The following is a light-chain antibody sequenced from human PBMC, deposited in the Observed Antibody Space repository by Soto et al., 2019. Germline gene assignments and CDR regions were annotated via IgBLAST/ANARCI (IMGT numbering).Light chain of an antibody. CDR1: QSVSRY. J-gene: IGKJ1*01. CDR2: HAS. Sequence: EIVLTQSSATLSLSPGERATLSCRASQSVSRYLAWYQQKPGQAPRLLIYHASNRATGIPARFSGSGSGTDFTLTISSLEPEDFAIYYCQHHSNWLWTFGQGTKVDIK. V-gene: IGKV3-11*01. CDR3: QHHSNWLWT.